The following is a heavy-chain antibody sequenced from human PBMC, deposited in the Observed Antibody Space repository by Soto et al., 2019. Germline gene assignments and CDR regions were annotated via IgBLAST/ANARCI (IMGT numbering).Heavy chain of an antibody. CDR2: ISYDGSNK. CDR1: GFTFSSYA. Sequence: GGSLRLSCAASGFTFSSYAMHWVRQAPGKGLEWVAVISYDGSNKYYADSVKGRFTISRDNSKNTLYLQMNSLRADDTAVYYCAKDPNGDYVGAFDSGGQGPLVTVPS. CDR3: AKDPNGDYVGAFDS. D-gene: IGHD4-17*01. J-gene: IGHJ4*02. V-gene: IGHV3-30-3*01.